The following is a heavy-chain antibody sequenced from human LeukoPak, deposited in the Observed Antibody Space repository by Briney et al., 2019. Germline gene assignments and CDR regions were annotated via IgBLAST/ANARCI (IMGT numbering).Heavy chain of an antibody. V-gene: IGHV4-59*01. Sequence: SETLSLTCTVSGGSISSYYWSWIRQPPGKGLEWIGYIYYSGSTNYNPSLKSRVTISVDTSKNQFSLKLSSVTAADTAVYYCARGRDYYYDSSGLWGQGTMVTVSS. CDR2: IYYSGST. CDR3: ARGRDYYYDSSGL. D-gene: IGHD3-22*01. J-gene: IGHJ3*01. CDR1: GGSISSYY.